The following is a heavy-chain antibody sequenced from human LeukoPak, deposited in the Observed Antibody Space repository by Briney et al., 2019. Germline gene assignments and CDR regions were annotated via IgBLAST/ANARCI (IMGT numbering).Heavy chain of an antibody. Sequence: GGSLRLSCAVSGFTFSSYAMSWVRQAPGKGLEWVSAIGGSGATTHYADSVKGRFTIARDNSKNTLYLQMNSLRAEDTAVYYCARGDGYNFFDYWGQGTLVTVSS. V-gene: IGHV3-23*01. CDR1: GFTFSSYA. J-gene: IGHJ4*02. CDR2: IGGSGATT. CDR3: ARGDGYNFFDY. D-gene: IGHD5-24*01.